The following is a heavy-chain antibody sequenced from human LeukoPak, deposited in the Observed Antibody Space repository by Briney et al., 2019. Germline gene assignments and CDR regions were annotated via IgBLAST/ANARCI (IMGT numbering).Heavy chain of an antibody. CDR3: ARDDRYYFDY. V-gene: IGHV4-39*07. CDR1: GGSISSSSYY. Sequence: SETLSLTCTVSGGSISSSSYYWGWIRQPPGKGLEWIGSIYYSGSTYYNPSLKSRVTISVGTSKNQFSLKLSSVTAADTAVYYCARDDRYYFDYWGQGTLVTVSS. CDR2: IYYSGST. J-gene: IGHJ4*02.